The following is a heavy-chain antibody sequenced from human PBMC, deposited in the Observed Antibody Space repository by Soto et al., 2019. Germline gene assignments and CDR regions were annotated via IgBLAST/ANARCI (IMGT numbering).Heavy chain of an antibody. CDR2: VSGDGSIT. V-gene: IGHV3-74*01. D-gene: IGHD2-2*01. Sequence: GGSLRLSCAASGFTFSNNWMHWVHQAPGKGLVWVSRVSGDGSITNYADSVKGRFTISRDNAKNTLYLQMDSLRAEDTAVYYCAGVVVPVPHWGQGILVTVSS. J-gene: IGHJ4*02. CDR1: GFTFSNNW. CDR3: AGVVVPVPH.